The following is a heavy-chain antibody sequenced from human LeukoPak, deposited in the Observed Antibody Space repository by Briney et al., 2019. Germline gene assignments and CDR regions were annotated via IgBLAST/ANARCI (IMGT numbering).Heavy chain of an antibody. J-gene: IGHJ5*02. CDR2: MNPNSGNT. Sequence: ASVKVSCKASGYTFTSYDINRVRQATGQGLEWMGWMNPNSGNTGYAQKFQGRVTMTRNTSISTAYMELSSLGSEDTAVYYCARGRLSSSWNNWFDPWGQGTLVTVSS. CDR3: ARGRLSSSWNNWFDP. D-gene: IGHD6-13*01. CDR1: GYTFTSYD. V-gene: IGHV1-8*01.